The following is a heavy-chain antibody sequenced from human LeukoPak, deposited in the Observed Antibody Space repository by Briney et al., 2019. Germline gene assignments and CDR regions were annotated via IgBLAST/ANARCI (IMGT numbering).Heavy chain of an antibody. CDR3: ARDMGWFGERAFDV. V-gene: IGHV3-48*02. J-gene: IGHJ3*01. CDR2: ITNSGSTI. D-gene: IGHD3-10*01. CDR1: GFTFSTYR. Sequence: GGSLRLSCAASGFTFSTYRFNWVRQAPGKGLEWVSYITNSGSTIYYADSVKGRLTISRDNAKNSLYLQMNSLRDEDTAVYYCARDMGWFGERAFDVWGQGTMVTVSS.